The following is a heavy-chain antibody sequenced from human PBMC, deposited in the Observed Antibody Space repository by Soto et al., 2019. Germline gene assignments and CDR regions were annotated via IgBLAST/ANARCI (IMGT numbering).Heavy chain of an antibody. CDR2: VSGRGGST. Sequence: VQLLECGGGLVQPGGSLRLACTASGFTFNHYAMSWVRQAPGKGLEWVSAVSGRGGSTKYADSVKGRFIISRDNSNSTLYLQMDSLRGEDTAVYYCAKDSTVTTSLYFYYYGFDVWGQGTTVTVSS. J-gene: IGHJ6*01. D-gene: IGHD4-17*01. V-gene: IGHV3-23*01. CDR3: AKDSTVTTSLYFYYYGFDV. CDR1: GFTFNHYA.